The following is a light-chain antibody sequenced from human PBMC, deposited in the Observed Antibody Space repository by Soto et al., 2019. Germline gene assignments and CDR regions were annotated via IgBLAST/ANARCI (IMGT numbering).Light chain of an antibody. Sequence: IVMTQSPATLSVSPGERATLSCRASQSVGNNLVWYQQKPGQAPRLLTYGASTRAAGIPDRFSGSGSGTDFTLTISRLEPEDFAVYYCQHYVSPPITFGQGTRVEIK. J-gene: IGKJ5*01. V-gene: IGKV3D-15*01. CDR1: QSVGNN. CDR3: QHYVSPPIT. CDR2: GAS.